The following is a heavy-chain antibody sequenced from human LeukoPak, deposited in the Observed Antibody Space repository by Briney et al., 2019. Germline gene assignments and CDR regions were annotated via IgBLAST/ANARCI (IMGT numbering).Heavy chain of an antibody. CDR2: INPNSGGT. D-gene: IGHD6-19*01. Sequence: GASVKVSCKASGYTFTGYYMHWVRQAPGQGLEWMGWINPNSGGTNYAQKFQGGVTMTRDTSISTAYTELSRLRSDDTAVYYCARDGLVAVAGIQNYWGQGTLVTVSS. V-gene: IGHV1-2*02. CDR3: ARDGLVAVAGIQNY. J-gene: IGHJ4*02. CDR1: GYTFTGYY.